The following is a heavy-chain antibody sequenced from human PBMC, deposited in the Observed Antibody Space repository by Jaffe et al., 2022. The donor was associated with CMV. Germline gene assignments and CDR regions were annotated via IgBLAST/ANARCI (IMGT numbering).Heavy chain of an antibody. Sequence: EVQLVESGGGLVKPGGSLRLSCAASGFTFSSYSMNWVRQAPGKGLEWVSSISSSSSYIYYADSVKGRFTISRDNAKNSLYLQMNSLRAEDTAVYYCAREGLLTDYWGQGTLVTVSS. CDR3: AREGLLTDY. V-gene: IGHV3-21*01. CDR1: GFTFSSYS. CDR2: ISSSSSYI. D-gene: IGHD2-15*01. J-gene: IGHJ4*02.